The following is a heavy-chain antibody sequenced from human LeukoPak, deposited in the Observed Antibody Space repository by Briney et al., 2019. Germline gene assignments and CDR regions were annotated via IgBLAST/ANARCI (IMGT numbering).Heavy chain of an antibody. CDR3: ARGWGGPDDC. CDR1: GFTFTTSW. Sequence: TGGSLRLSCVASGFTFTTSWMSWVRQAPGKGLEWVANINQNGSEKYSVDSVKGRFIISRDDAKNSLYLQMNSLRAEDTAIYYCARGWGGPDDCWGQGTLVTVSS. J-gene: IGHJ4*02. V-gene: IGHV3-7*01. D-gene: IGHD3-16*01. CDR2: INQNGSEK.